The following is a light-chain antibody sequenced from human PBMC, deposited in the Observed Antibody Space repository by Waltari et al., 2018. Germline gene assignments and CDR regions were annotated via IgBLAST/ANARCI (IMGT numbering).Light chain of an antibody. Sequence: DIVITQSPDFLAVSLGEGATINCRSSQSVLYSSNNKNFLAWYQQKPGQPPKLLIYWASARASGVPDRFSGSGSGTDFTLTISSLQAEDVAVYYCQQYYSNPPTFGQGTKLEI. J-gene: IGKJ2*01. V-gene: IGKV4-1*01. CDR2: WAS. CDR1: QSVLYSSNNKNF. CDR3: QQYYSNPPT.